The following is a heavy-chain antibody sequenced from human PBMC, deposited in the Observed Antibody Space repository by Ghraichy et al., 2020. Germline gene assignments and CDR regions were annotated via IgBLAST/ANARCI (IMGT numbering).Heavy chain of an antibody. CDR1: GFTFDYYA. V-gene: IGHV3-23*01. CDR2: ISGRGSSI. D-gene: IGHD3-22*01. J-gene: IGHJ5*01. CDR3: ARARSDYDSSGYYWFDS. Sequence: GESLRLSCAASGFTFDYYAMAWVRQAPGKGLEWVSSISGRGSSIYYADSVQGRFTISRDNSQNTLWLQMNSLRAEDTAVYFCARARSDYDSSGYYWFDSWGQGTLVIVSS.